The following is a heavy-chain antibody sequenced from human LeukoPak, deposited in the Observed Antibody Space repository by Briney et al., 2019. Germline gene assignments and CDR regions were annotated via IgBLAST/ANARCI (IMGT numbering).Heavy chain of an antibody. D-gene: IGHD5-18*01. CDR1: GFSLSGSW. Sequence: PGGSLRLSREASGFSLSGSWMHWVRQAPGKGLMWVSQSKYDGSTKSYAASVRGRFTISRDNAKNTLYLHMDSLRAEDTAVYYCARDIGGQLWLDYYYYGMDVWGQGTTVTVSS. J-gene: IGHJ6*02. CDR2: SKYDGSTK. CDR3: ARDIGGQLWLDYYYYGMDV. V-gene: IGHV3-74*01.